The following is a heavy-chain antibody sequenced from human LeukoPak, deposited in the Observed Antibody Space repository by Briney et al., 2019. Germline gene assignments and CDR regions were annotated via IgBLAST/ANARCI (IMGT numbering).Heavy chain of an antibody. Sequence: GGSLRLSCAASGFTFSSYWMHWVRQAPGKGLVWVSRINSDGSSTSYADSVKGRFTISRDNAKNTLYLQMNSLRADDTAVYHCAKGHSSSWSIFDYWGQGTLVAVSS. D-gene: IGHD6-13*01. CDR1: GFTFSSYW. J-gene: IGHJ4*02. CDR3: AKGHSSSWSIFDY. V-gene: IGHV3-74*01. CDR2: INSDGSST.